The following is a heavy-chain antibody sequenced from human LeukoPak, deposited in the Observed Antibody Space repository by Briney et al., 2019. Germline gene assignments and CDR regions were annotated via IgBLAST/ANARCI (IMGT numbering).Heavy chain of an antibody. D-gene: IGHD4-17*01. CDR2: ISSGGSTI. V-gene: IGHV3-11*01. Sequence: GGSLRLSCAVSGFTFSDYYMSWIRQAPGKGLEWVSYISSGGSTISHADSAKGRFTISRDNSKNTLHPQMNSLRAEDTAIYHCAKVRVVGDYNWFFDLWGRGTLVTVSS. CDR1: GFTFSDYY. CDR3: AKVRVVGDYNWFFDL. J-gene: IGHJ2*01.